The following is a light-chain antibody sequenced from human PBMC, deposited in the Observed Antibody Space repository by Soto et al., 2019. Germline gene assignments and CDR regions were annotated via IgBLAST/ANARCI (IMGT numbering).Light chain of an antibody. Sequence: EIVLTQSPATLSLSPGDGATLSCRASQSVGGTFLSWYQQKGGHAPRLLIHGASNKATGIPDRFSGSGSGTDFTLTISRLEPEDFAGYYCQQYVGSPPTFGQGTKVEVK. CDR3: QQYVGSPPT. J-gene: IGKJ1*01. V-gene: IGKV3-20*01. CDR1: QSVGGTF. CDR2: GAS.